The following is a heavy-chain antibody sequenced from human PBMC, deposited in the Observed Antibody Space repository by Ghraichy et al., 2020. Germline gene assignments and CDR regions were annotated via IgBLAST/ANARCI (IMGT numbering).Heavy chain of an antibody. CDR3: ATKGTALDI. Sequence: GESLNISCAASGFSFSGYWMSWVRQAPGKGLEWVANIKHDGSEEYYVDSVKGRFTISRDNAKNSLYLQMNSLRAEDTAVYYCATKGTALDIWGQGTMVTVSS. V-gene: IGHV3-7*01. CDR1: GFSFSGYW. CDR2: IKHDGSEE. J-gene: IGHJ3*02.